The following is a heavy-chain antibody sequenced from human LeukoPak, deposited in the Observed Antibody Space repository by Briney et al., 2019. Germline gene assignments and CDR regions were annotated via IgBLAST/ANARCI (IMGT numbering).Heavy chain of an antibody. J-gene: IGHJ4*02. CDR1: GFTVSSNY. V-gene: IGHV3-53*01. CDR2: IYKDGST. D-gene: IGHD3-22*01. CDR3: AKEYYYDSSGYDY. Sequence: GGSLRLSCAASGFTVSSNYMSWVRQAPGRGLEWVSVIYKDGSTYYSESMKGRFIISRDNSKNTLYLQINTLRVEDTAVYYCAKEYYYDSSGYDYWGQGTLVTVSS.